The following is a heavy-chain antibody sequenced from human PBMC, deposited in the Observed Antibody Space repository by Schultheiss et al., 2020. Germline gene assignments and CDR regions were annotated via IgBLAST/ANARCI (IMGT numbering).Heavy chain of an antibody. V-gene: IGHV4-4*07. Sequence: SQTLSLTCAVSGGPISSYYGNWIRQPAGKGLEWIGRIYSSGSTNYNPSLQSQVTMSVDTSKHQFSLKLTSVTAADTAVYYCARGVRASGSYSYDSRFFDYWGLGTLVTVSS. CDR2: IYSSGST. CDR3: ARGVRASGSYSYDSRFFDY. J-gene: IGHJ4*02. CDR1: GGPISSYY. D-gene: IGHD3-22*01.